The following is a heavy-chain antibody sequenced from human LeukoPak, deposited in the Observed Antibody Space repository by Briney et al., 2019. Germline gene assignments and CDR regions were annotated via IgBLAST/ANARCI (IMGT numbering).Heavy chain of an antibody. CDR2: AGWAGGTT. CDR1: GFDFDRYT. D-gene: IGHD5-18*01. J-gene: IGHJ4*02. CDR3: AKELDTMFFDY. Sequence: GGSLRLSCATSGFDFDRYTIHWVRQAPGKGLEWVSLAGWAGGTTYYSDSVRGRFTISRDSGKNSVYLQMNSLTTDDTAFYFCAKELDTMFFDYWGQGALVTVSS. V-gene: IGHV3-43*01.